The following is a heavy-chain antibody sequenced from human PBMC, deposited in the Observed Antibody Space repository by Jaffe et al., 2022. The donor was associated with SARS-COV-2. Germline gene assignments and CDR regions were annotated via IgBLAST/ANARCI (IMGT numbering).Heavy chain of an antibody. CDR1: GFSLSTSGVG. D-gene: IGHD3-3*01. V-gene: IGHV2-5*01. Sequence: QITLKESGPTLVKPTQTLTLTCTFSGFSLSTSGVGVGWIRQPPGKALEWLALIYWNDDKRYSPSLKSRLTITKDTSKNQVVLTMTNMDPVDTATYYCAHSRDYDFWSGSGMDVWGQGTTVTVSS. J-gene: IGHJ6*02. CDR2: IYWNDDK. CDR3: AHSRDYDFWSGSGMDV.